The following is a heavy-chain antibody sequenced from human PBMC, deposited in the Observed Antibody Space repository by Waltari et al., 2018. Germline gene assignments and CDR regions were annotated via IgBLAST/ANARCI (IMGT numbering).Heavy chain of an antibody. CDR1: GFTFSSHG. Sequence: EVQLLESGGGLVQPGGSLRLSCAASGFTFSSHGMSWVRPAPGKGLEWVSVISGSGGSTYYADSVKGRFTISRDNSKNTLYLQMNSLSTEDTAVYYCAKDDMTVAGTGNFDYWGQGTLVTVSS. V-gene: IGHV3-23*01. J-gene: IGHJ4*02. CDR3: AKDDMTVAGTGNFDY. CDR2: ISGSGGST. D-gene: IGHD6-19*01.